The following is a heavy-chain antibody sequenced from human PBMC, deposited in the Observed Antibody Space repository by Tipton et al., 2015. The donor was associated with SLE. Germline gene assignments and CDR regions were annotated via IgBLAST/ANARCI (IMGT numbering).Heavy chain of an antibody. V-gene: IGHV4-34*01. Sequence: LRLSCAVYGGSFSGYYWSWIRQPPGKGLEWIGEINHSGSTNYNPSLKSRVTISVDTSKNQFSLKLSSVTAADTAVYYCARGGEGANGNWFDPWGQGTLVTVSS. CDR2: INHSGST. D-gene: IGHD1-26*01. CDR1: GGSFSGYY. CDR3: ARGGEGANGNWFDP. J-gene: IGHJ5*02.